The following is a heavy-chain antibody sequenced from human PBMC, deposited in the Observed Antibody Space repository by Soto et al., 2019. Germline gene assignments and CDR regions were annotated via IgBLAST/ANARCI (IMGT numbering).Heavy chain of an antibody. CDR1: GGSFSGYY. D-gene: IGHD2-2*01. V-gene: IGHV4-34*01. CDR3: AREKKIGYCSSTSCRQYYYYYMDV. CDR2: INHCGST. J-gene: IGHJ6*03. Sequence: SETLSLTCAVYGGSFSGYYWSWIRQPPGKGLEWIGEINHCGSTNYNPSLKSRVTISVDTSTNQFSLKLSSVTAADTAVYYCAREKKIGYCSSTSCRQYYYYYMDVWGKGTTVTVSS.